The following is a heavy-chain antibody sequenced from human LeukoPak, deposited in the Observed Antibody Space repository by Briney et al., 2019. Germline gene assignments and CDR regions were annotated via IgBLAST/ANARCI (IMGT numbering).Heavy chain of an antibody. CDR1: GGSFSGYY. CDR3: ARLHGGGCRYYYYYYMDV. Sequence: PSETLSLTCAVYGGSFSGYYWSWIRQPPGKGLEWIGEINHSGSTNYNPSLKSRVTISVDTSKNQFSLKLSSVTAADTAVYYCARLHGGGCRYYYYYYMDVWGKGTTVPVSS. D-gene: IGHD2-15*01. J-gene: IGHJ6*03. CDR2: INHSGST. V-gene: IGHV4-34*01.